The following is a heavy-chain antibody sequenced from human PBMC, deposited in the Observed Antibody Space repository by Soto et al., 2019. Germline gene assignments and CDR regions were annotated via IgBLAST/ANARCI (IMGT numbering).Heavy chain of an antibody. D-gene: IGHD3-22*01. CDR3: ARQHYYDSSGYYTWN. CDR1: GGSISSTSNY. J-gene: IGHJ4*02. Sequence: SETLSLTCTVSGGSISSTSNYWGWIRQPPGKGLEWIATVHYSGSTYYTPSLKSRVTISADTSKNQFSLRLNSVTAADTAVYYCARQHYYDSSGYYTWNWGQGTLVTVSS. V-gene: IGHV4-39*01. CDR2: VHYSGST.